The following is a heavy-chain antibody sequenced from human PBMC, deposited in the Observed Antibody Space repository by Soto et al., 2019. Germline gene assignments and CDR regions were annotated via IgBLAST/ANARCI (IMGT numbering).Heavy chain of an antibody. CDR2: ISGVGTSK. CDR1: GYTFSSYV. Sequence: GGSLRLSCAASGYTFSSYVMTWVRQAPGKGLEWVSSISGVGTSKFYADSVKGRFTISRDNSKNILYLQMDSLRAEDTAVYYCTKDLVTTITTLGHWGQGTLVTVSS. CDR3: TKDLVTTITTLGH. J-gene: IGHJ4*02. V-gene: IGHV3-23*01. D-gene: IGHD4-17*01.